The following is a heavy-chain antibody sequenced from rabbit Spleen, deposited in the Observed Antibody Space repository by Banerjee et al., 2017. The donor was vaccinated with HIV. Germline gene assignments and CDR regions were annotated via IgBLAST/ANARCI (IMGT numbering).Heavy chain of an antibody. CDR3: ARDNGSGDYIDVYFDL. CDR1: GFSCYYKCV. D-gene: IGHD1-1*01. CDR2: MNTVSGNT. J-gene: IGHJ4*01. V-gene: IGHV1S45*01. Sequence: QEQLVESGGGLVTLGGSLTLTCTASGFSCYYKCVMCWVRQAPGKGLQWIGCMNTVSGNTVYATWAKGRFPISKSSSTTVTLQMTSLTAADTATYFCARDNGSGDYIDVYFDLWGPGTLVTVS.